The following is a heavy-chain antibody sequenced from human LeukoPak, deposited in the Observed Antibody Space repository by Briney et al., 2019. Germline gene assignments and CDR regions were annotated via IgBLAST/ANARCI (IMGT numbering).Heavy chain of an antibody. D-gene: IGHD6-19*01. Sequence: PSDTLSLTCTVSSRSNNSFHRTWLRQPPGQGLARIGYIYYSRSTNYYPSLQSRVTISVATSKNNFSLRLSSVTAADTAVYYCARGWGYFDYWGQGTLVTVSS. J-gene: IGHJ4*02. V-gene: IGHV4-59*07. CDR3: ARGWGYFDY. CDR2: IYYSRST. CDR1: SRSNNSFH.